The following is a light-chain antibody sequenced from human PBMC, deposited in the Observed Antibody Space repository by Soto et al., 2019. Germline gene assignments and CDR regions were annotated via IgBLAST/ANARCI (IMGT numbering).Light chain of an antibody. J-gene: IGLJ6*01. CDR1: SSNIGSNY. CDR2: RNN. V-gene: IGLV1-47*01. CDR3: AAWDDSLSGYV. Sequence: QAVVTQPPSASGTPGQRVTISCSGSSSNIGSNYVYWYQQLPGTAPKLLIYRNNQRPSGVPDRFSGSKSGTSASLAISGLRSEDEDDYYCAAWDDSLSGYVFGSGTQLTVL.